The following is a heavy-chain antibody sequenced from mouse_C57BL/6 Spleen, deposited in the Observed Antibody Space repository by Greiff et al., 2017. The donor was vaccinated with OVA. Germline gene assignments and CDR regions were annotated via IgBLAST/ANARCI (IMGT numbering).Heavy chain of an antibody. CDR1: GYTFTSYW. CDR2: IDPNSGGT. V-gene: IGHV1-72*01. D-gene: IGHD3-2*02. J-gene: IGHJ4*01. Sequence: QVQLQQPGAELVKPGASVKLSCKASGYTFTSYWMHWVKQRPGRGLEWIGRIDPNSGGTKYNEKFKSKATLTVDKPTSTAYMQLSSLTSEDSAVYYCARREAQAPGYAMDYWGQGTSVTVSS. CDR3: ARREAQAPGYAMDY.